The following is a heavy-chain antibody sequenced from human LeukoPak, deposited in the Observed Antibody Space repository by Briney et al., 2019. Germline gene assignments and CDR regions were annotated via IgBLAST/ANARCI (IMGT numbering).Heavy chain of an antibody. CDR2: ISAYNGNT. J-gene: IGHJ5*02. V-gene: IGHV1-18*01. D-gene: IGHD2-21*02. CDR1: GYTFTSYA. Sequence: ASVKVSCKASGYTFTSYAISWVRQAPGQGLEWMGWISAYNGNTNYAQKLQGRVTMTTDTSTSIAYMELRSPRSDDTAVYCCARKTVVTTNWFDPWGQGTLVTVSS. CDR3: ARKTVVTTNWFDP.